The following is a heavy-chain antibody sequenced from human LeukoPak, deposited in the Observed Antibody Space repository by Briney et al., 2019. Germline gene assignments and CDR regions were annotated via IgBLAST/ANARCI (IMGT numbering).Heavy chain of an antibody. CDR1: VYTVSHYT. CDR2: ITGGNDDT. CDR3: LRGLDYYYTMDV. V-gene: IGHV1-3*01. Sequence: ASVTLSRKSTVYTVSHYTIHWVRQAPGQPFEWMGWITGGNDDTKYSEKFQYIDTLTSDTAAPTANLELRRLRSEDAAIYDWLRGLDYYYTMDVWGEGNT. J-gene: IGHJ6*02. D-gene: IGHD5-12*01.